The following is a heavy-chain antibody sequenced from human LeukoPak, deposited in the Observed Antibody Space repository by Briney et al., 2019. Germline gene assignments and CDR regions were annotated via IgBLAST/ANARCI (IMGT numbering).Heavy chain of an antibody. Sequence: PSETLSLTCTVSGGSISNYYWSWIRQSPEKGLEWIGYIHDSGSTNYNPSLKSRVTISVDTSKNQFSLRLSSVTAADTAVYYCARLDAAAGRYLQFFYWGQGTLVTVSS. V-gene: IGHV4-59*08. D-gene: IGHD5-24*01. CDR1: GGSISNYY. CDR2: IHDSGST. J-gene: IGHJ4*02. CDR3: ARLDAAAGRYLQFFY.